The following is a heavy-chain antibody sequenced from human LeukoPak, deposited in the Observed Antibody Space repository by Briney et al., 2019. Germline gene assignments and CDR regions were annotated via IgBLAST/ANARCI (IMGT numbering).Heavy chain of an antibody. D-gene: IGHD2-21*02. Sequence: SETLSLTCTVSGGSISSYYWSWIRQPPGKGLEWIGYIYYSGSTNYNPSLKSRVTISVDTSKNQFSLKLSSMTAADTAVYYCARVPLTAVWGGFDIWGQGTMVTVSS. CDR3: ARVPLTAVWGGFDI. J-gene: IGHJ3*02. CDR1: GGSISSYY. CDR2: IYYSGST. V-gene: IGHV4-59*01.